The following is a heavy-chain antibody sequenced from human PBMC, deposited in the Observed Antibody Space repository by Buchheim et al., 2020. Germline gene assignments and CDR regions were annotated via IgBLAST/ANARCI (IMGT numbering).Heavy chain of an antibody. CDR2: IYHDGAT. V-gene: IGHV4-4*02. D-gene: IGHD6-6*01. J-gene: IGHJ3*01. CDR3: LREYSKSSGVRLDV. CDR1: GDSINDRNW. Sequence: QVQLQESGPGLVLPSGTLSLTCGVSGDSINDRNWWSWVRQSPQKGLVWIAEIYHDGATHYNPSLRGRVTISVDKSNNQFSLKLKSVTAADTAIYYCLREYSKSSGVRLDVWGQG.